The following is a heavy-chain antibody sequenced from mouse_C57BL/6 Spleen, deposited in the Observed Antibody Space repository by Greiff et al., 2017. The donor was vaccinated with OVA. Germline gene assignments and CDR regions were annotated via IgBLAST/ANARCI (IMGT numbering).Heavy chain of an antibody. CDR3: ASYDVDWYFDV. CDR2: ISSGGSYT. D-gene: IGHD2-12*01. J-gene: IGHJ1*03. V-gene: IGHV5-6*01. Sequence: EVHLVESGGDLVKPGGSLKLSCAASGFTFSSYGMSWVRQTPDQRLEWVATISSGGSYTYYPDNVKGRFTISRDNAKNTLYLQLSSLKSEDTAVDYCASYDVDWYFDVWGTGTTVTVSS. CDR1: GFTFSSYG.